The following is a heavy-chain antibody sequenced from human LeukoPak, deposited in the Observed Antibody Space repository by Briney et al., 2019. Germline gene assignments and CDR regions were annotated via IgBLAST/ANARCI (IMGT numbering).Heavy chain of an antibody. J-gene: IGHJ6*03. Sequence: PSETLSLTCTVSGGFISSYYWSWLRQPAGKGLEWIGRIYTSGSTNYNPSLKSRVTMSVDTSKNQFSLKLSSVTAADTAVYYCARDGQWLQYYYYMDVWGKGTTVTVSS. CDR2: IYTSGST. D-gene: IGHD6-19*01. V-gene: IGHV4-4*07. CDR1: GGFISSYY. CDR3: ARDGQWLQYYYYMDV.